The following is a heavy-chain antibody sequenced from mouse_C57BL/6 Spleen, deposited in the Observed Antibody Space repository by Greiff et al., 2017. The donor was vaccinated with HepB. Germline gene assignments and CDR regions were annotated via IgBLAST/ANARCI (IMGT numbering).Heavy chain of an antibody. CDR2: IYPGDGDT. CDR1: GYAFSSSW. D-gene: IGHD1-1*01. V-gene: IGHV1-82*01. Sequence: VQLQQSGPELVKPGASVKISCKASGYAFSSSWMNWVKQRPGKGLEWIGRIYPGDGDTNYNGKFKGKATLTADKSSSTAYMQLSSLTSEDSAVYFWARITTVVAGDYFDYWGQGTTLTVSS. J-gene: IGHJ2*01. CDR3: ARITTVVAGDYFDY.